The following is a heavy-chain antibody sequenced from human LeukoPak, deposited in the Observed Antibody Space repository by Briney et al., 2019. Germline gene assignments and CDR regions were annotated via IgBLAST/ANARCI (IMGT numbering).Heavy chain of an antibody. CDR3: ARSDPDPSPHSSWSAFDY. D-gene: IGHD6-13*01. CDR1: GGSISSSSYY. V-gene: IGHV4-39*07. Sequence: PSETLSLTCTVSGGSISSSSYYWGWIRQPPGKGLEWIGSIYYSGSTYYNPSLKSRVTISVDTSKNQFSLKLSSVTAADTAVYYCARSDPDPSPHSSWSAFDYWGQGTLVTVSS. CDR2: IYYSGST. J-gene: IGHJ4*02.